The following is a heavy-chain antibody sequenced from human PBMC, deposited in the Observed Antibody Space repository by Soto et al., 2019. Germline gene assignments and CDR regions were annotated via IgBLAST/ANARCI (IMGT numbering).Heavy chain of an antibody. D-gene: IGHD2-21*01. CDR3: ARLMHYSHSGGSSHSGFDM. V-gene: IGHV1-2*02. Sequence: ASVKVSCKASGYTFTDYVIHWVLQAPGQGLEWIGWINPYSGGADLSQKFQGRVTMTRDTSISTAYMEVSSLRSDDTAVFYCARLMHYSHSGGSSHSGFDMWGQGTLVTVS. CDR1: GYTFTDYV. J-gene: IGHJ3*02. CDR2: INPYSGGA.